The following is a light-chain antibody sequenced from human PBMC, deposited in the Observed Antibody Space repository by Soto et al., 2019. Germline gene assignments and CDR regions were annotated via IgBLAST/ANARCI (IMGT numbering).Light chain of an antibody. V-gene: IGLV1-47*01. CDR3: ATWDDSLNGFYV. Sequence: QPVLTQPPSASGTRGQGVTISCSGSTSNIGSIYVYWYQQLPGTAPKLLIYRNNQRPSGVPDRFSGSKSGTSASLAISGLRSDDEADYFCATWDDSLNGFYVFGTGTKVTVL. J-gene: IGLJ1*01. CDR1: TSNIGSIY. CDR2: RNN.